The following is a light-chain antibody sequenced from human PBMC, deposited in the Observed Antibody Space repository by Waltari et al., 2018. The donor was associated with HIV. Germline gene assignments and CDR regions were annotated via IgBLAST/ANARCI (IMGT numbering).Light chain of an antibody. J-gene: IGKJ2*01. V-gene: IGKV1-39*01. CDR3: QQTFSPPRT. Sequence: DINMTQSPSSLSASVGDRVTITCRATQNIVTYLNWYHQSPGKAPTLLIFGASKLQDGVSSRFSGSGSETEFTLSIAGLQPEDFGTYSCQQTFSPPRTFGPGT. CDR2: GAS. CDR1: QNIVTY.